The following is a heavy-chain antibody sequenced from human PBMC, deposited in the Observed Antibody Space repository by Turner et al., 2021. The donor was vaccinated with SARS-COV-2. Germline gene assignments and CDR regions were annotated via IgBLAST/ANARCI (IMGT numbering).Heavy chain of an antibody. CDR3: ARVLWLYWYFDL. V-gene: IGHV3-74*01. J-gene: IGHJ2*01. Sequence: EVQLVESGGGLVQPGGSLRLSCAASGFTFSIYWMHWVRQAPGKGLVWVSRINSDGSRTSYADSVKGRFTISRDNAKNTLYLQMNSLRAEDTAVYYCARVLWLYWYFDLWGRGTLVTVSS. D-gene: IGHD3-16*01. CDR2: INSDGSRT. CDR1: GFTFSIYW.